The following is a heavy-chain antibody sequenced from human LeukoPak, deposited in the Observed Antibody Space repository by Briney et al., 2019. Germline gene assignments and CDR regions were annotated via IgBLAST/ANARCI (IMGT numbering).Heavy chain of an antibody. J-gene: IGHJ3*02. V-gene: IGHV3-23*01. CDR1: GFTFSSYA. Sequence: AGGSLRLSCAASGFTFSSYAMSWVRQAPGKGLEWVSAISGSGGSTYYADSVKGRFTISRDNSKNTLYLQMNSLRAEDTAVYYCAKARYGDYVRYAFDIWGQGTMVTVSS. D-gene: IGHD4-17*01. CDR2: ISGSGGST. CDR3: AKARYGDYVRYAFDI.